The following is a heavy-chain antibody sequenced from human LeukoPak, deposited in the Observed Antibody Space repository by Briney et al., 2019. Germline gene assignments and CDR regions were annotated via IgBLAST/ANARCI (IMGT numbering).Heavy chain of an antibody. V-gene: IGHV4-4*02. CDR1: GASISSTNW. J-gene: IGHJ4*02. D-gene: IGHD2-21*01. CDR2: IHHGGNT. CDR3: VRDYCDRSTCWGFDY. Sequence: SGTLSLTCAVSGASISSTNWWNWVRPPPGKGLEWIWEIHHGGNTYYNPSLKSRVSISVDKSRNQFSLKLNSLTAADTAVYYCVRDYCDRSTCWGFDYWGQGTLVTVSS.